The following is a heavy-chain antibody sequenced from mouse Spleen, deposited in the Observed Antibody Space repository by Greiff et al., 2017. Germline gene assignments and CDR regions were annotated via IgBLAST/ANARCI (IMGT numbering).Heavy chain of an antibody. CDR3: ARPTTAHYFDY. CDR1: GYAFSSSW. D-gene: IGHD1-2*01. Sequence: VQGVESGPELVKPGASVKISCKASGYAFSSSWMNWVKQRPGKGLEWIGRIYPGDGDTNYNGKFKGKATLTADKSSSTAYMQLSSLTSEDSAVYFCARPTTAHYFDYWGQGTTLTVSS. J-gene: IGHJ2*01. CDR2: IYPGDGDT. V-gene: IGHV1-82*01.